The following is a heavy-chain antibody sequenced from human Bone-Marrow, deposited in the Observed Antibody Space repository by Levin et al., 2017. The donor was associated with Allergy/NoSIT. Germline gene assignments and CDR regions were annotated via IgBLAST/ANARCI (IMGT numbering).Heavy chain of an antibody. Sequence: GESLKISCAVSGFTVSSNYMSWVRQAPGKGPEWVSVIYGGGSTYYADSVRDRFTISRDNSKNTLSLQMNSLRVEDTAVYYCASEIPRGSPDNYVPLWGRGTLVTVSS. CDR2: IYGGGST. D-gene: IGHD3-10*02. J-gene: IGHJ4*02. CDR1: GFTVSSNY. CDR3: ASEIPRGSPDNYVPL. V-gene: IGHV3-53*01.